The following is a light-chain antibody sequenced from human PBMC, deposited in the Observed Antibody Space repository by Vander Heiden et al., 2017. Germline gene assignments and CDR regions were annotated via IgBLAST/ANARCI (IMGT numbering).Light chain of an antibody. J-gene: IGKJ5*01. Sequence: DIVLTQSPDSLAVSLGERAPINCKSSQTILYNSNNKNYLAWYQQRPGQPPKLLIYWASTRESGVPDRFSGSGSVTDFTLTISSLQAEDVAVYYCQQYHTVPITFGQGTRLDIK. V-gene: IGKV4-1*01. CDR3: QQYHTVPIT. CDR1: QTILYNSNNKNY. CDR2: WAS.